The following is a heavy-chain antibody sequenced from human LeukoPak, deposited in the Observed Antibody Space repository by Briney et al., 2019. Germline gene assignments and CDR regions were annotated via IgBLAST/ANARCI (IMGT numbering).Heavy chain of an antibody. J-gene: IGHJ3*02. CDR2: FDPEDGET. CDR3: ATGLSYYYDSSDYYRFDAFDI. V-gene: IGHV1-24*01. D-gene: IGHD3-22*01. CDR1: GYTLTELS. Sequence: ASVKVSCKVSGYTLTELSMHWVRQAPGKGLEWMGGFDPEDGETIYAQKFQGRVTMTEDTSTDTAYMELSSLRSEDTAVYYCATGLSYYYDSSDYYRFDAFDIWGQGTMVTVSS.